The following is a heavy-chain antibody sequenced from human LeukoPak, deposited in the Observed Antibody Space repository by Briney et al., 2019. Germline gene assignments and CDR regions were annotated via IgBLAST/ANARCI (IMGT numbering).Heavy chain of an antibody. V-gene: IGHV4-59*01. CDR2: IYYSGST. J-gene: IGHJ6*03. Sequence: SESLSLTCTVSGGSISSYYWSWIRQPPGKGLEWIGYIYYSGSTNYNPSLKSRVTISVDTSKNQFSLKLSSVTAADTAVYYCARETSQKGAHYMDVWGKGTTVTISS. D-gene: IGHD3-16*01. CDR3: ARETSQKGAHYMDV. CDR1: GGSISSYY.